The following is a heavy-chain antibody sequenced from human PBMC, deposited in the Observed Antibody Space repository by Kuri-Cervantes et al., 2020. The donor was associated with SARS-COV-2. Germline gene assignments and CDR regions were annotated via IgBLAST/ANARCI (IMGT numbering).Heavy chain of an antibody. V-gene: IGHV3-48*02. CDR1: GFTFSSYS. J-gene: IGHJ6*02. CDR2: ISSSSSTI. D-gene: IGHD6-19*01. CDR3: ARGGDSSGWYIPHYGMDV. Sequence: GGSLRLSCAASGFTFSSYSMNWVRQAPGKGLEWVSYISSSSSTIYYADSVKRRFTTSRDNAKNSLYLQMNSPRDEDTAVYYCARGGDSSGWYIPHYGMDVWGQGTTVTVSS.